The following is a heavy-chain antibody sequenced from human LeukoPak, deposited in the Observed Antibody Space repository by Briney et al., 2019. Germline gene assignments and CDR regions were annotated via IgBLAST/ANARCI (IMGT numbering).Heavy chain of an antibody. D-gene: IGHD3-22*01. V-gene: IGHV3-30*04. CDR2: ISYDGSNK. Sequence: PGRSLRLSCAASGFTFSSYAMHWVRQASGKGLEWVAVISYDGSNKYYADSVKGRFTISRDNSKNTLYLQMNSLRAEDTAVYYCARDAHYYDSSGYSFYFDYWGQGTLVTVSS. CDR3: ARDAHYYDSSGYSFYFDY. CDR1: GFTFSSYA. J-gene: IGHJ4*02.